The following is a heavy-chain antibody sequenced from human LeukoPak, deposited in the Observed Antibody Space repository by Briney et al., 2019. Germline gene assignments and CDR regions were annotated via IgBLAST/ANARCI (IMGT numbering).Heavy chain of an antibody. J-gene: IGHJ4*02. CDR2: INEDGSEK. D-gene: IGHD6-13*01. CDR3: ARGLRTAAGLDY. CDR1: GFTFSRYW. Sequence: AGGSLRLSCAVSGFTFSRYWMNWVRQAPGKGLEWLANINEDGSEKHYVDSVEGRFTVSRDNGENLVFLQMNSLKVEDAAVYYCARGLRTAAGLDYWGQGTLVIASS. V-gene: IGHV3-7*04.